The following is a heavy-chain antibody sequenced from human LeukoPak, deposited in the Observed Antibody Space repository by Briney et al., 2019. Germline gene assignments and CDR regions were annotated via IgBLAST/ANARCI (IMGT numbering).Heavy chain of an antibody. V-gene: IGHV4-61*02. D-gene: IGHD5-18*01. J-gene: IGHJ6*03. CDR3: AGYSSGFFVGRVEFNYYYMDV. Sequence: TSQTLSLTCTVSGGSISSGSYYWSWIRQPAGKGLEWIGRIYTSGSTNYNPSLKSRVTISVDTSKNQFSLKLSSVTAADTAVYYCAGYSSGFFVGRVEFNYYYMDVWGKGTTVTVSS. CDR1: GGSISSGSYY. CDR2: IYTSGST.